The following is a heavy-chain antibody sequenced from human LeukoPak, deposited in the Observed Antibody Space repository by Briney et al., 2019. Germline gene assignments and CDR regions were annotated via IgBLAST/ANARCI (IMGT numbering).Heavy chain of an antibody. CDR1: GFTFSSYG. D-gene: IGHD2-21*02. CDR2: ISYDGSNK. V-gene: IGHV3-30*03. J-gene: IGHJ4*02. CDR3: ARDRSSVTAWVDY. Sequence: GGSLRLSCAASGFTFSSYGVHWVRQAPGEGLEWVAVISYDGSNKYYADSVKGRFTISRDNAKNSLYLQMNSLRAEDTAVYFCARDRSSVTAWVDYWGQGTLVTVSS.